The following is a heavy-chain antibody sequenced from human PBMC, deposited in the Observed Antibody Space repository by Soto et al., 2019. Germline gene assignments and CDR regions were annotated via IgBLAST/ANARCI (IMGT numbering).Heavy chain of an antibody. V-gene: IGHV4-30-2*01. D-gene: IGHD3-9*01. CDR1: GGSISSGGYS. J-gene: IGHJ4*02. CDR2: IYHSGST. CDR3: ARQGRLVTRTAFDY. Sequence: SETLSLTCAVSGGSISSGGYSWSWIRQPPGKGLEWIGYIYHSGSTYYNPSLKSRVTISVDRSKNQFSLKLSSVTAADTAVYYCARQGRLVTRTAFDYWGQGALVTVSS.